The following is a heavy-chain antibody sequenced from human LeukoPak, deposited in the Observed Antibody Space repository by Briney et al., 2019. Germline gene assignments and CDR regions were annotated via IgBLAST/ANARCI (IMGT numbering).Heavy chain of an antibody. Sequence: GGSRRLSCAASGFTFSNFWMSWVRQAPGKGLEWVANIRFDGSEKYYVDSVKGRFTMSRDNAKNSLHLQMNSLRAEDTAVYYCARDQGWRAFDVWGQGTMVTVSS. CDR3: ARDQGWRAFDV. D-gene: IGHD6-19*01. CDR1: GFTFSNFW. V-gene: IGHV3-7*01. CDR2: IRFDGSEK. J-gene: IGHJ3*01.